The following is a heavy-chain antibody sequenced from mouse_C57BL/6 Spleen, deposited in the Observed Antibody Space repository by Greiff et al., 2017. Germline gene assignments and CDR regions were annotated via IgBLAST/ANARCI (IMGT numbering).Heavy chain of an antibody. D-gene: IGHD3-1*01. CDR3: AREGLAWFAY. Sequence: VQLQQSGAELVKPGASVKLSCKASGYTFTSYWMHWGKQRPGQGLAWIGMIQPNSGSTNYNEKFKSKATLTVDKSSSTSYMQLSSLTSEDSAVYYCAREGLAWFAYWGQGTLVTVSA. V-gene: IGHV1-64*01. CDR1: GYTFTSYW. CDR2: IQPNSGST. J-gene: IGHJ3*01.